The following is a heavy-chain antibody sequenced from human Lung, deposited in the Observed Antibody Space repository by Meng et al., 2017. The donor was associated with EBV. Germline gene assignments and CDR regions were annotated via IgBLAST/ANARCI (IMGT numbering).Heavy chain of an antibody. CDR1: GGTLSNYA. CDR2: IIFIFDTT. CDR3: AGGGVLRYFDRLLGPFDS. D-gene: IGHD3-9*01. Sequence: QVQLVQSGAEVKKPGSSVKVSCKASGGTLSNYAISWVRQAPGQGLEWMGSIIFIFDTTNYAQKFQGRVTITADESTSTAYMELSSLRSDDTAVYYCAGGGVLRYFDRLLGPFDSWGQGTLVTVSS. V-gene: IGHV1-69*18. J-gene: IGHJ4*02.